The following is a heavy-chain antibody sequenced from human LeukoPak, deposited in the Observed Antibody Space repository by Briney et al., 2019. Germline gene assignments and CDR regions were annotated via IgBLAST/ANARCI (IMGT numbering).Heavy chain of an antibody. CDR3: ARVGAAAGIVRFPYFDY. V-gene: IGHV4-34*01. Sequence: SETLSLTCAVYGGSFSGYYWSWIRQPPGKGLEWIGEINHSGSTNYNPSLKSRVTISVDTSKNQFSLKLSSVTAADTAVYYCARVGAAAGIVRFPYFDYWGQGTLVTVSS. CDR2: INHSGST. D-gene: IGHD6-13*01. CDR1: GGSFSGYY. J-gene: IGHJ4*02.